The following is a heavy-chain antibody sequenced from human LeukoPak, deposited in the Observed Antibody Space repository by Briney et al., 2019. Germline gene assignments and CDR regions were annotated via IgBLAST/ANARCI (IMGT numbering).Heavy chain of an antibody. CDR1: GFTFSSYG. J-gene: IGHJ4*02. D-gene: IGHD2-15*01. V-gene: IGHV3-30*18. CDR2: ISYDGSNK. Sequence: TGGSLRLSCAASGFTFSSYGMHWVRQAPGKGLEWVAVISYDGSNKYYADSVKGRFTISRDNSKNTLYLQMNSLRAEDTAVYYCAKEVTAVVVAARGYFDYWGQGTLVTVSS. CDR3: AKEVTAVVVAARGYFDY.